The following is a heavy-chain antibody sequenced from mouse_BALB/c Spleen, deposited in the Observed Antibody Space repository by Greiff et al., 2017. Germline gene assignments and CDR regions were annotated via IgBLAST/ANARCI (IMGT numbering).Heavy chain of an antibody. Sequence: EVLLVESGGGLVQPGGSLKLSCAASGFTFSSYTMSWVRQTPEKRLEWVAYISNGGGSTYYPDTVKGRFTISRDNAKNPLYLQMCSLTSEDTAMYYCAKVGEYDTGFAYWGQGTLVTVSA. J-gene: IGHJ3*01. CDR1: GFTFSSYT. CDR3: AKVGEYDTGFAY. D-gene: IGHD2-13*01. V-gene: IGHV5-12-2*01. CDR2: ISNGGGST.